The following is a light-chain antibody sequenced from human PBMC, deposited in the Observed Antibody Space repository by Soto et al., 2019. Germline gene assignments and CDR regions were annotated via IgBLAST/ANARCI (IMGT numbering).Light chain of an antibody. CDR3: QQLNSYPPLT. CDR1: QGISSY. CDR2: AAS. V-gene: IGKV1-9*01. Sequence: IQLTKSPASLSASIGDRVTITCRASQGISSYLAWYQQKPGKAPKLLIYAASTLQSGVPSRFSGSGSGTDFTLTISSLQPEDFATYYCQQLNSYPPLTFGGGAKVDIK. J-gene: IGKJ4*01.